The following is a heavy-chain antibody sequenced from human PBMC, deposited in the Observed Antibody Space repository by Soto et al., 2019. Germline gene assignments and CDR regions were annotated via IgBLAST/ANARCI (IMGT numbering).Heavy chain of an antibody. D-gene: IGHD2-15*01. Sequence: GSLRLSCVASGFTFSDYSMNWVRQAPGKGLEWVSYITSSSSTIHYADSVRGRFTISRDNAKNSLYLQMNSLRAEDTAVYYCARDGYGSGGNCYFSLDYWGKGTMVNVS. CDR2: ITSSSSTI. CDR1: GFTFSDYS. CDR3: ARDGYGSGGNCYFSLDY. J-gene: IGHJ4*02. V-gene: IGHV3-48*01.